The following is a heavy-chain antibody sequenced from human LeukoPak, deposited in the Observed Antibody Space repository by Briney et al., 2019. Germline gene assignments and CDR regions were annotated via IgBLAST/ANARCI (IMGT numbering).Heavy chain of an antibody. D-gene: IGHD6-13*01. CDR3: ARDRGSSWYDDAFDI. J-gene: IGHJ3*02. Sequence: ASVKVSCKASGYTFTSYGISWVRQAPGQGLEWMGWISAYNGNTNYAQKLQGRVTMTTDTSTSTAYMKLRSLRSDDTAVYYCARDRGSSWYDDAFDIWGQGTMVTVSS. CDR2: ISAYNGNT. V-gene: IGHV1-18*01. CDR1: GYTFTSYG.